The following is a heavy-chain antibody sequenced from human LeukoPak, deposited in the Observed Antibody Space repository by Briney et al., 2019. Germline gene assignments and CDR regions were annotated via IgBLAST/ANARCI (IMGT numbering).Heavy chain of an antibody. V-gene: IGHV3-48*04. CDR1: GFTFSSYS. CDR2: ISSSGSTI. D-gene: IGHD3-10*02. CDR3: AELGITMIGGV. Sequence: GGSLRLSCAASGFTFSSYSMNWVRQAPGKGLEWASYISSSGSTIYYADSVKGRFTISRDNAKNSLYLQMNSLRAEDTAVYYCAELGITMIGGVWGKGTTVTISS. J-gene: IGHJ6*04.